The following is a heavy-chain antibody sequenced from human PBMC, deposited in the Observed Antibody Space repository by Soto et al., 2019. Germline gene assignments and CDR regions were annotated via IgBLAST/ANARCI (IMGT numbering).Heavy chain of an antibody. J-gene: IGHJ6*02. CDR1: GGSISSYY. Sequence: SETLSLTCTVSGGSISSYYWSWIRQPAGKGLEWIGRIYTSGSTNYNPSLKSRVTMSVDTSKNQFSLKLSSVTAAETDVYYCERAYDFWSGYASDSDYGMDVWGQGTRVTVSS. CDR2: IYTSGST. D-gene: IGHD3-3*01. V-gene: IGHV4-4*07. CDR3: ERAYDFWSGYASDSDYGMDV.